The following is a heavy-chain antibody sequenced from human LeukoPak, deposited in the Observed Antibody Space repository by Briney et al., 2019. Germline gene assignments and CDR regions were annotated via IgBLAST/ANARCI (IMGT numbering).Heavy chain of an antibody. J-gene: IGHJ4*02. CDR1: GFTFSSCW. CDR3: ARGGYSGYDLSFDY. D-gene: IGHD5-12*01. V-gene: IGHV3-7*01. Sequence: PGGSLRLSCAASGFTFSSCWMSWARQAPAQGLESEANIKQDGSGKYYLDSVKGRFTISRDNAKNSLYLQMNSLRAEDTAVYYCARGGYSGYDLSFDYWGQGTLVTVSS. CDR2: IKQDGSGK.